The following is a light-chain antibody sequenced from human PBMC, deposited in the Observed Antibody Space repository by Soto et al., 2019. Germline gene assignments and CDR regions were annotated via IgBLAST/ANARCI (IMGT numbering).Light chain of an antibody. J-gene: IGKJ5*01. CDR3: QQRSNWPG. CDR1: QSISRK. CDR2: DTS. V-gene: IGKV3-11*01. Sequence: EIGLTQSPASLSVSPWERVTLSCRASQSISRKLAWYHKKPGQAPRLLIYDTSTRATGIPARFSGSGSGIDLTLTISSLEPEDFAVYYCQQRSNWPGFGQGTRLEIK.